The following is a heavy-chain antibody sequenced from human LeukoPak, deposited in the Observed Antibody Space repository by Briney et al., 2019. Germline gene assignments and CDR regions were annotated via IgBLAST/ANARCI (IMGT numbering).Heavy chain of an antibody. D-gene: IGHD3-16*01. CDR2: IIPIFGTA. CDR1: GGTFSSYA. Sequence: ASVKVSCKASGGTFSSYAISWVRQAPGQGLEWMGGIIPIFGTANYAQKFQDRVTITTDESTSTAYMELSSLRSEDTAVYYCAKLNYDYVWGRDYWGQGTLVTVSS. V-gene: IGHV1-69*05. J-gene: IGHJ4*02. CDR3: AKLNYDYVWGRDY.